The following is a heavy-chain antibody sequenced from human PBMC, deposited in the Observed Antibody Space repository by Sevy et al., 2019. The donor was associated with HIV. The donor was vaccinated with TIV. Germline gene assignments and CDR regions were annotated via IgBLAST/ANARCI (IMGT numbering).Heavy chain of an antibody. CDR3: AGSQQLENYYYYGMDV. D-gene: IGHD6-13*01. CDR2: ISSSSSYI. CDR1: GFTFSSYS. Sequence: GGSLRLSCAASGFTFSSYSMNWVRQAPGKGLEWVSSISSSSSYIYYADSVKGRFTISRDNAKNSLYLQMNSLRAEDTAVYYCAGSQQLENYYYYGMDVWGQGTTVTVSS. V-gene: IGHV3-21*01. J-gene: IGHJ6*02.